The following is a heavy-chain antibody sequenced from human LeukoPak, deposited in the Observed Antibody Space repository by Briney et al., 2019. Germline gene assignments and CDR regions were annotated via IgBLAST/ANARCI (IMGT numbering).Heavy chain of an antibody. CDR3: ARDGVEPIVSGWYVDY. CDR1: GYTFTSYG. J-gene: IGHJ4*02. Sequence: GASVKVSCKASGYTFTSYGISWVRQAPGQGLEWMGWISAYNGNTNYAQKLQGRVTMTTDTSTSTAYMELRSLRSDDTAVYYCARDGVEPIVSGWYVDYWGQGTLVTVSS. V-gene: IGHV1-18*01. CDR2: ISAYNGNT. D-gene: IGHD6-19*01.